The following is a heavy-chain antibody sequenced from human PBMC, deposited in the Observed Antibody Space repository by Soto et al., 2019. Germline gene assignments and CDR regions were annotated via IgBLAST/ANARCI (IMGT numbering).Heavy chain of an antibody. CDR3: ARDSIPTKLQRTYYYYGMDV. CDR1: GYTFTGYY. J-gene: IGHJ6*02. CDR2: INPNSGGT. V-gene: IGHV1-2*04. D-gene: IGHD1-1*01. Sequence: VASVKVSCKASGYTFTGYYMHWVRQAPGQGLEWMGWINPNSGGTNYAQKFQGWVTMTRDTSISTAYMELSRLRSDDTAVYYCARDSIPTKLQRTYYYYGMDVSGQGTTGTV.